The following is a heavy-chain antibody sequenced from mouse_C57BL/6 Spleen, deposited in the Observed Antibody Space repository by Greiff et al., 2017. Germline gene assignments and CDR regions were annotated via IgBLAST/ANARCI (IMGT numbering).Heavy chain of an antibody. D-gene: IGHD1-1*01. CDR2: IDPETGGT. V-gene: IGHV1-15*01. CDR3: SPVAYGSSSYYFDY. Sequence: QVQLQQSGAELVRPGASVTLSCKASGYTFTDYEMHWVKQTPVHGLEWIGAIDPETGGTAYNQKFKGKAILTADKSSSTAYMELRSLTSEDSAVYFWSPVAYGSSSYYFDYWGQGTTLTVSS. CDR1: GYTFTDYE. J-gene: IGHJ2*01.